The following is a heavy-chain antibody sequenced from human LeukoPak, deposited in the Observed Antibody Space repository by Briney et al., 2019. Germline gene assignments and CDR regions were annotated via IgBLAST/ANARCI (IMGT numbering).Heavy chain of an antibody. D-gene: IGHD4-23*01. CDR3: ASRTPIYYFDY. Sequence: SETLSLTCTVSGGSISSSSYSWGWIRQPPGKGLEWIGSIYYSGSTYYNPSLKSRVTISVDTSKNQFSLKLSSVTAADTAVYYCASRTPIYYFDYWGQGTLVTVSS. J-gene: IGHJ4*02. V-gene: IGHV4-39*01. CDR2: IYYSGST. CDR1: GGSISSSSYS.